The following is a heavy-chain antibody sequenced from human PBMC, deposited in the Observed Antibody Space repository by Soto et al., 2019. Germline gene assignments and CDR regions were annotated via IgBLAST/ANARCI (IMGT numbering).Heavy chain of an antibody. CDR3: ARGFGGYDY. CDR1: GGSFSGYY. V-gene: IGHV4-34*01. Sequence: SETLSLTCAVYGGSFSGYYWSWIRQPPGKGLEWIGEINHSGSTNYNPSLKSRVTISVDTSKNQFSLKLSSVTAADTAVYYCARGFGGYDYWGQGTLVTVSS. D-gene: IGHD5-12*01. CDR2: INHSGST. J-gene: IGHJ4*02.